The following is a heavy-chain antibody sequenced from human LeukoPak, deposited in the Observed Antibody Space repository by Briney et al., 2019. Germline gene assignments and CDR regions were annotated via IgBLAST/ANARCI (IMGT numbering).Heavy chain of an antibody. CDR3: ARDREGSWDAFDI. J-gene: IGHJ3*02. CDR2: ISSSSSYI. V-gene: IGHV3-21*01. CDR1: GFTFSSYS. D-gene: IGHD2-15*01. Sequence: GGSLRLSCAASGFTFSSYSMNWVRQAPGQGLECVSSISSSSSYIYYADSVKARFTISRDNAKNSLYLQMNSLRAEDTAVYYCARDREGSWDAFDIWGQGTMVTVPS.